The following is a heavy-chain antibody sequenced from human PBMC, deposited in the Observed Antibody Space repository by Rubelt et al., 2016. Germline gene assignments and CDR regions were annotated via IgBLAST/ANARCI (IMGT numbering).Heavy chain of an antibody. J-gene: IGHJ6*02. V-gene: IGHV4-34*01. CDR2: INHSGST. D-gene: IGHD6-13*01. CDR3: ARGRRGSSSWLGRDYYGMDV. Sequence: QVQLQQWGAGLLKPSETLSLTCAVYGGSFSGYYWSWIRQPPGKGLEWIGEINHSGSTNYNPSLKSRVTISGATAKTQFSLKLSAVTAADTAVYYCARGRRGSSSWLGRDYYGMDVWGQGTTVTVSS. CDR1: GGSFSGYY.